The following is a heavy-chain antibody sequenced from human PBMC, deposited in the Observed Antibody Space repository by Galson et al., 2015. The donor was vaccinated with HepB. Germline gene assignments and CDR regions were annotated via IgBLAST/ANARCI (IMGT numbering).Heavy chain of an antibody. Sequence: ETLSLTCTVSGGSISSSSYYWGWIRQPPGKGLEWIGSIYYSGSTYYNPSLKSRVTISVDTSKNQFSLKLSSVTAADTAVYYCARLNYYDSSGYLNAFDIWGQGTMVTVSS. CDR1: GGSISSSSYY. J-gene: IGHJ3*02. V-gene: IGHV4-39*01. CDR2: IYYSGST. D-gene: IGHD3-22*01. CDR3: ARLNYYDSSGYLNAFDI.